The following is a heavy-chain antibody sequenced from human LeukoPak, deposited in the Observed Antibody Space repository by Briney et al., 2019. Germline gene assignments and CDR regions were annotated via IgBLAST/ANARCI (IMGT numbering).Heavy chain of an antibody. J-gene: IGHJ4*02. V-gene: IGHV4-39*01. Sequence: SETLSLTCTVSGGSISSSSYYWGWIRQPPGKELEWIGSIYYSGSTYYNPSLKSRVTISVDTSKNQFSLKLSSVTAADTAVYYCARHPPYYYDSSDYFDYWGQGTLVTVSS. CDR2: IYYSGST. D-gene: IGHD3-22*01. CDR1: GGSISSSSYY. CDR3: ARHPPYYYDSSDYFDY.